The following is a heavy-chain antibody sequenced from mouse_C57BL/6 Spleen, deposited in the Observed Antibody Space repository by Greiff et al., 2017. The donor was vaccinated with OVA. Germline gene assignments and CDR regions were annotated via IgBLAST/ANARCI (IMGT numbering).Heavy chain of an antibody. CDR2: ISSGGDYI. Sequence: DVHLVESGEGLVKPGGSLKLSCAASGFTFSSYAMSWVRQTPEKRLEWVAYISSGGDYIYYADTVKGRFTISRDNARSTLYLQMSSLKSEDTAMYYCTRDGYYFDYWGQGTTLTVSS. CDR1: GFTFSSYA. J-gene: IGHJ2*01. CDR3: TRDGYYFDY. V-gene: IGHV5-9-1*02.